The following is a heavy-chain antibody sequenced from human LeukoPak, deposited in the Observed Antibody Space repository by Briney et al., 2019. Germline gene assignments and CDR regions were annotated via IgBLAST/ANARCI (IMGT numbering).Heavy chain of an antibody. CDR3: ARGRIPDDSGSRGDYFDY. Sequence: SETLSLTCAVYGGPFSGFFWTWIRQPPGKGLEWNGEINHSAGTNYNPSLKSRVTISIDTSKNQFSLKVDSVTAADTAVHYCARGRIPDDSGSRGDYFDYWGQGTLVTVSS. D-gene: IGHD3-10*01. CDR2: INHSAGT. V-gene: IGHV4-34*01. J-gene: IGHJ4*02. CDR1: GGPFSGFF.